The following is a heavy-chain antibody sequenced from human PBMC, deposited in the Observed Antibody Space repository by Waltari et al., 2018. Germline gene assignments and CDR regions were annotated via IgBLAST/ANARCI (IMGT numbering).Heavy chain of an antibody. CDR1: GYSISSGYY. D-gene: IGHD6-19*01. CDR3: ARISSGWSLLDY. J-gene: IGHJ4*02. CDR2: IYHSGST. Sequence: QVQLQESGPGLVKHSETLSLTCAVSGYSISSGYYWGWIRQPPGKGLEWIGSIYHSGSTYYTPSLKSRVTISVDTSKNQFSLKLSSVTAADTAVYYCARISSGWSLLDYWGQGTLVTVSS. V-gene: IGHV4-38-2*01.